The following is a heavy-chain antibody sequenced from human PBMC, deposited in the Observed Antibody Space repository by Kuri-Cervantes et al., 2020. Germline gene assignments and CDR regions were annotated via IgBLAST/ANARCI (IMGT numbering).Heavy chain of an antibody. J-gene: IGHJ3*02. CDR3: ARDLLVLRYFDWLFNDAFDI. Sequence: LSLTCAASGFTFSSYGMHWVRRAPGKGLEWVAVIWYDGSNKYYADSVKGRFTISRDNSKNTLYLQMNSLRAEDTAVYYCARDLLVLRYFDWLFNDAFDIWGQGTMVTVSS. D-gene: IGHD3-9*01. CDR2: IWYDGSNK. V-gene: IGHV3-33*01. CDR1: GFTFSSYG.